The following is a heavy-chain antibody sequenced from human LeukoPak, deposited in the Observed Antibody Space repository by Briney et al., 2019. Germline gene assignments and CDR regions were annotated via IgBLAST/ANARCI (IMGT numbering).Heavy chain of an antibody. CDR3: ARDNRMPSSWDY. V-gene: IGHV3-11*01. CDR1: GFTFSDYY. CDR2: ISSSGNTI. Sequence: GGSLRLSCAASGFTFSDYYMSWIRQAPGKGLEWVSYISSSGNTIYYADSVKGRFTISRDNAKNSLYLQMNSLRAEDTAVYYCARDNRMPSSWDYWGQGTLVTVSS. J-gene: IGHJ4*02. D-gene: IGHD1-14*01.